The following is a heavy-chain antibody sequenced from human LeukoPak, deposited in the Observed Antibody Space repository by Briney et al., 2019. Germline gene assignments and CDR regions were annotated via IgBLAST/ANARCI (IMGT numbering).Heavy chain of an antibody. J-gene: IGHJ4*02. Sequence: ASVKVSCKASGYTFTSYDINWVRQATGQGLEWMGWMNPNSGNTGYAQKFQGRVTITRNTSISTAYMELSSLRSEDTAVYYCAKGREDVVVVAATCFDYWGQGTLVTVSS. CDR2: MNPNSGNT. CDR3: AKGREDVVVVAATCFDY. D-gene: IGHD2-15*01. CDR1: GYTFTSYD. V-gene: IGHV1-8*03.